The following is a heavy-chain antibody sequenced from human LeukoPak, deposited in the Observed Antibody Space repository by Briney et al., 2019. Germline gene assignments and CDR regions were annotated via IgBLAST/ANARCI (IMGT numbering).Heavy chain of an antibody. J-gene: IGHJ4*02. V-gene: IGHV4-30-2*01. CDR2: IYHSGST. Sequence: SQTLSLTCAVSGGSISSGGYSWSWIRQPPGKGLEWIGYIYHSGSTYYNPSLKSRVTISVDTSKNQFSLKLSSVTAADTAVYYCARGSRYYGSGSYRPFDYWGQGTLVTVSS. CDR3: ARGSRYYGSGSYRPFDY. D-gene: IGHD3-10*01. CDR1: GGSISSGGYS.